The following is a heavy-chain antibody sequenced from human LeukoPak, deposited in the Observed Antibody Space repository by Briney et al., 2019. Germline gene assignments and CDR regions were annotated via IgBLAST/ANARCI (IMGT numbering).Heavy chain of an antibody. V-gene: IGHV3-74*01. CDR2: INGDGSTT. CDR3: AREEITIFGVVYGFDY. J-gene: IGHJ4*02. Sequence: GGSLRLSCAASGFTFSSYWMHWVRQAPGKGLMWLSRINGDGSTTNYADSVRGRFTISRDNAKNSLYLQMNSLRDEDTAVYYCAREEITIFGVVYGFDYWGQGTLVTVSS. D-gene: IGHD3-3*01. CDR1: GFTFSSYW.